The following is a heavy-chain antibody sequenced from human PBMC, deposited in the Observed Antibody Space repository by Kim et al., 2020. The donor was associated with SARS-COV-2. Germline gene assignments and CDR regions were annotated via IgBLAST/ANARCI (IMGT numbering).Heavy chain of an antibody. CDR3: ARGSDYGKPRAYYFDY. J-gene: IGHJ4*01. Sequence: SETLSLTCAVYGGSFSGYYWSWIRQPPGKGLEWIGELNHSGSTNYNPSLKSRVTISVDTSKNQFSLKLSSVIAADMAVYYCARGSDYGKPRAYYFDYWG. V-gene: IGHV4-34*01. CDR2: LNHSGST. CDR1: GGSFSGYY. D-gene: IGHD4-17*01.